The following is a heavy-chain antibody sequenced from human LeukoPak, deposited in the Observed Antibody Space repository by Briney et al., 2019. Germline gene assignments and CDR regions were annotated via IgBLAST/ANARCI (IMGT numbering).Heavy chain of an antibody. J-gene: IGHJ5*02. CDR2: INPNSGGT. Sequence: ASVKVSCKASGYTLTDYYMHWVRQAPGQGLEWMGWINPNSGGTNYAQKFQGRVTMTRDTSISTAYMELSRLRSDDTAVYYCAREPPMIGLGWFDPWGQGTLVTVSS. CDR3: AREPPMIGLGWFDP. V-gene: IGHV1-2*02. CDR1: GYTLTDYY. D-gene: IGHD3-10*02.